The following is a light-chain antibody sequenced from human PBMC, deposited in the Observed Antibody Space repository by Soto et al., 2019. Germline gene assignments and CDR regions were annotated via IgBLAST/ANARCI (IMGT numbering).Light chain of an antibody. CDR1: QSVSSK. Sequence: EIVMTQSPATLSVSPGEGATLSCRASQSVSSKLAWYQQKPGQAPRLLIYGASSRATGIPDRFSGSGSGTDFTLTISSLQPEDFVIYYCQQTYTTPEITFGQGTRLEIK. CDR2: GAS. J-gene: IGKJ5*01. V-gene: IGKV3D-15*01. CDR3: QQTYTTPEIT.